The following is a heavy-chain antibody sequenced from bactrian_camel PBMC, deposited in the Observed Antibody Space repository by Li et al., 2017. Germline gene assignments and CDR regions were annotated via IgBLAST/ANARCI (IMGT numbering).Heavy chain of an antibody. J-gene: IGHJ4*01. CDR1: GHIYSSNC. CDR3: AADSSSWYHYYY. Sequence: VQLVESGGGSVQAGGSLRLSCVASGHIYSSNCMGWFRQAPGKEREGVAAIYIGGGSTYYADSVRGRFTISKDVAKNTLYLQMNSLKSDDTAMYFCAADSSSWYHYYYWGRGTQVTVS. CDR2: IYIGGGST. V-gene: IGHV3S54*01. D-gene: IGHD6*01.